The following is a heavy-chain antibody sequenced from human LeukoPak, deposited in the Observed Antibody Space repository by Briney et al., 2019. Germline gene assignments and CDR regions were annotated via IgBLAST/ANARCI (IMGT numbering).Heavy chain of an antibody. CDR1: GGSFSGYY. D-gene: IGHD2-2*01. Sequence: SETLSLTCAVYGGSFSGYYWSWIRQPPGKGLEWIGEINHSGSTNYNPSLKSRVTISVDTSKNQFSLKLSSVTAADTAVYYCARACSSTSCQTYYYYGMDVWGQGTTVTVS. J-gene: IGHJ6*02. V-gene: IGHV4-34*01. CDR3: ARACSSTSCQTYYYYGMDV. CDR2: INHSGST.